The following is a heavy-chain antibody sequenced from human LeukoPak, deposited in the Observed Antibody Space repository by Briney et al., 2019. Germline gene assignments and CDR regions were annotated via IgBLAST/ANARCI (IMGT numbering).Heavy chain of an antibody. Sequence: PGGSLRLSCAASGFTFSSYAMGWVRQAPGKGLEWVSAISGSGGSTYYADSVKGRFTTSRDNSKNTLYLQMNSLRAEDTAVYYCAKEREETVTFTTPYYMDVWGKGTTVTVSS. J-gene: IGHJ6*03. CDR3: AKEREETVTFTTPYYMDV. V-gene: IGHV3-23*01. CDR2: ISGSGGST. D-gene: IGHD4-11*01. CDR1: GFTFSSYA.